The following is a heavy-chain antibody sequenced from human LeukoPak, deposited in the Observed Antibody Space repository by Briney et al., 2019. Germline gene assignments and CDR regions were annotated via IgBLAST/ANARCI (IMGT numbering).Heavy chain of an antibody. J-gene: IGHJ4*02. Sequence: PSQTLSLTCTVSGGSISSGDYYWSWIRQPPGKGLEWIGYIYYSGSTYYNPSLKSRVTISVDTSKNQFSLKLSSVTAADTAVYYCARGHYDYAWGSYRQEGYYFDYWGQGTLVTVSS. CDR3: ARGHYDYAWGSYRQEGYYFDY. V-gene: IGHV4-30-4*01. CDR1: GGSISSGDYY. CDR2: IYYSGST. D-gene: IGHD3-16*02.